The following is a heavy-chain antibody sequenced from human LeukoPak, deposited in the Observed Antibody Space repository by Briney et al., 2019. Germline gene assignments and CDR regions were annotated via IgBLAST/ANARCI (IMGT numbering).Heavy chain of an antibody. V-gene: IGHV3-66*01. CDR1: GFTVSSNY. Sequence: GGSLRLSCAASGFTVSSNYMSWVRQAPGKGLEWGSVIYSGGSTYYADSVNGRFTISRDNSKNTLYLQMNSLRAEDTAVYYCAREGTIWAGSYSDAFDIWGQGTMVTVSS. D-gene: IGHD1/OR15-1a*01. J-gene: IGHJ3*02. CDR2: IYSGGST. CDR3: AREGTIWAGSYSDAFDI.